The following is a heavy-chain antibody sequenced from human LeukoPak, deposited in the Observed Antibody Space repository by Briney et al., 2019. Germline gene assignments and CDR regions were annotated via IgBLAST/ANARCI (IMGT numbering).Heavy chain of an antibody. D-gene: IGHD3-9*01. CDR1: GFTFSSYW. J-gene: IGHJ5*02. V-gene: IGHV3-7*01. Sequence: GGSLRLSCAASGFTFSSYWMSWVRQAPGKGLEWVANIKQDGSEKYYVDSVKGRFTISRDNAKNSPYLQMNSLRAEDTAVYYCARVRYFDWLLYFDNWFDPWGQGTLVTVSS. CDR3: ARVRYFDWLLYFDNWFDP. CDR2: IKQDGSEK.